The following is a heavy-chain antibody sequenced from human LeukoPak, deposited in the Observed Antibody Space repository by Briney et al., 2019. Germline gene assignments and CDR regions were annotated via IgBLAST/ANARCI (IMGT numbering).Heavy chain of an antibody. J-gene: IGHJ4*02. CDR1: GFTVSGNY. CDR2: IYSGGST. Sequence: PGGSLRLSCAASGFTVSGNYMSWVRQAPGKGLEWVSVIYSGGSTYYADSVKDRFTISRDNSKNTLYLQMNSLRAEDTAVYYCLPSRGDGYKILNYWGQGTLVTVSS. V-gene: IGHV3-66*01. CDR3: LPSRGDGYKILNY. D-gene: IGHD5-24*01.